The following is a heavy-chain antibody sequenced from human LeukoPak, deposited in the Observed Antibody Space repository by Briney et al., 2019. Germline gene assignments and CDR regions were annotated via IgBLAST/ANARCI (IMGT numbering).Heavy chain of an antibody. CDR3: AGGIVGATAVDY. CDR1: GGSFSGYY. V-gene: IGHV4-34*01. D-gene: IGHD1-26*01. CDR2: INHSGST. J-gene: IGHJ4*02. Sequence: SETLSLTGAVYGGSFSGYYWSWIRQPPGKGLEWIGEINHSGSTNYNPSLKSRVTISVDTSKNQFSLKLSSVTAADTAVYYCAGGIVGATAVDYWGQGTLVTVSS.